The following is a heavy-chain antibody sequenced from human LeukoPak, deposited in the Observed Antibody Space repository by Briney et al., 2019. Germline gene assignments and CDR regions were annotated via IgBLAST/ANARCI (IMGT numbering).Heavy chain of an antibody. Sequence: GGSLRLSCAASGFTFSSYAMHWVRQAPGKGLEYVSAISSNGGSTYYANSVKGRFTISRDNSKNTLYLQMGSLRAEDMAVYYCARGDYNLEQWLGLSDYWGQGTLVTVSS. CDR3: ARGDYNLEQWLGLSDY. D-gene: IGHD6-19*01. CDR1: GFTFSSYA. J-gene: IGHJ4*02. V-gene: IGHV3-64*01. CDR2: ISSNGGST.